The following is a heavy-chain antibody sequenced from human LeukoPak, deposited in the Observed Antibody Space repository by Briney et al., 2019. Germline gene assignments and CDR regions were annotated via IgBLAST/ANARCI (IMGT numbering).Heavy chain of an antibody. V-gene: IGHV3-7*01. CDR1: GFTLNSYL. J-gene: IGHJ3*01. D-gene: IGHD1/OR15-1a*01. CDR2: IKNDGSLE. CDR3: ARGSPNRNAIDL. Sequence: PGGALRLSCAASGFTLNSYLMSWVRQAPGRGLEWVANIKNDGSLESDLSSATERFTVSRGNANCSLFLPRNRLRSEDTAVYDCARGSPNRNAIDLWRQGTMVTTSS.